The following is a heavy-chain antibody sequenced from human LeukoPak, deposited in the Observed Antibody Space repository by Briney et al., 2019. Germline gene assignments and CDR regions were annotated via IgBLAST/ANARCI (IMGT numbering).Heavy chain of an antibody. CDR1: GFTFSSYA. Sequence: AGGSLRLSCAASGFTFSSYAMSWVRQAPGKGLEWVSAIGGSGGSTFYADSVMGRFTISRDNSENTLYLQMNSLRAEDTAVYFCAKDPEGFGELSQYGMDVWGQGTTVTVSS. D-gene: IGHD3-10*01. CDR2: IGGSGGST. J-gene: IGHJ6*02. CDR3: AKDPEGFGELSQYGMDV. V-gene: IGHV3-23*01.